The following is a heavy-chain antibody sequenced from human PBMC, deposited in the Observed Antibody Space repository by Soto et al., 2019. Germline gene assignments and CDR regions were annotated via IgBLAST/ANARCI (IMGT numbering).Heavy chain of an antibody. D-gene: IGHD3-10*01. CDR3: ARAGWFGELLPYYYYYGMDV. V-gene: IGHV4-59*07. CDR1: GGSISSYY. J-gene: IGHJ6*02. Sequence: PSDTLSLTCTVSGGSISSYYWSWIRQPPGKGLEWIGYIYYSGSTNYNPSLKSRVTISVDTYKNQFSLKLSSVTAADTAVYYCARAGWFGELLPYYYYYGMDVWGQGTTVTVS. CDR2: IYYSGST.